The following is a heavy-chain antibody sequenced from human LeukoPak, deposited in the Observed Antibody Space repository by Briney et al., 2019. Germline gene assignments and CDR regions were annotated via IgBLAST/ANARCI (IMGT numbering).Heavy chain of an antibody. CDR3: AKFRVRDYGMDV. J-gene: IGHJ6*02. CDR2: ISGSGGST. Sequence: GGSLRLSCAASGFTFSSYAMSWVRQAPGKGLEWVSVISGSGGSTFYADSVKGRFTISRDNSKNTLYLQMDSLRAEDTAVYYCAKFRVRDYGMDVWGQGTTVTVSS. D-gene: IGHD3-10*01. CDR1: GFTFSSYA. V-gene: IGHV3-23*01.